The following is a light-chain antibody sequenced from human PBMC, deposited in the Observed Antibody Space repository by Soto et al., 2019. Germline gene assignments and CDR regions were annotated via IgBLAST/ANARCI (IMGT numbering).Light chain of an antibody. CDR1: SSDVGNYNY. V-gene: IGLV2-14*01. Sequence: QSALTQPASVSGSPGQSITISCTGSSSDVGNYNYVSWYQQHPGKAPKLMIYDVNNRPSGVSNRFSGSKSGNTASLTISGLQAEDEADYYCSSYTSSGTRPYVFGTGTKVTVL. CDR3: SSYTSSGTRPYV. J-gene: IGLJ1*01. CDR2: DVN.